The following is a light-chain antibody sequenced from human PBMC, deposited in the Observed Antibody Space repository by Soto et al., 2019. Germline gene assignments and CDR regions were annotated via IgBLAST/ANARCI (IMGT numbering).Light chain of an antibody. CDR1: STDIASYNF. CDR2: ESV. V-gene: IGLV2-23*01. CDR3: CSYAGRDTWV. Sequence: QSVLTQPASVSGSPGQSITISCIGTSTDIASYNFVSWYQHHPGKAPKVIIYESVERPSGVSGRFSASKSGNTASLTITRLQAEDEAAYYCCSYAGRDTWVFGTGTKVTVL. J-gene: IGLJ1*01.